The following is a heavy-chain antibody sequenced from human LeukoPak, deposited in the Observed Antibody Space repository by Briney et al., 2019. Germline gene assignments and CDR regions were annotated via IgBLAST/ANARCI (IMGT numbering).Heavy chain of an antibody. Sequence: PGGSLRPSCAASGFTFSSYSMNWVRQAPGKGLEWVSSISSSSSYIYYADSVKGRFTISRDNAKNSLYLQMNSLRAEDTAVYYCARAGTTVTTNWFDPWGQGTLVTVSS. CDR3: ARAGTTVTTNWFDP. V-gene: IGHV3-21*01. J-gene: IGHJ5*02. D-gene: IGHD4-17*01. CDR1: GFTFSSYS. CDR2: ISSSSSYI.